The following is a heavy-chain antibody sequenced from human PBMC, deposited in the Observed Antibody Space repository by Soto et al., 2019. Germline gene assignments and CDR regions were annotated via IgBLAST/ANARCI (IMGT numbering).Heavy chain of an antibody. J-gene: IGHJ5*02. CDR1: GYTFTSYD. D-gene: IGHD2-2*01. CDR2: MNPNSGNT. V-gene: IGHV1-8*01. CDR3: ARGTGYCSSTSCYLPGNWFDP. Sequence: ASVKVSCKXSGYTFTSYDINWVRQATGQGLEWMGWMNPNSGNTGYAQKFQGRVTMTRNTSISTAYMELSSLRSEDTAVYYCARGTGYCSSTSCYLPGNWFDPWGQGTLVTVS.